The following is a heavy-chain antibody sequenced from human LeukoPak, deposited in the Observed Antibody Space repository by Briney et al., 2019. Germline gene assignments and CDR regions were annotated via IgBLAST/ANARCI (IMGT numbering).Heavy chain of an antibody. CDR1: EGTFSSYA. CDR3: ARRTGLSGLVDY. J-gene: IGHJ4*02. D-gene: IGHD3/OR15-3a*01. Sequence: SVKVSCKASEGTFSSYAISWVRQAPGQGLERMGGIIPIFGTANYAQKFQGRVTITADESTSTAYMELSSLRSEDTAVYYCARRTGLSGLVDYWGQGTLVTVSS. V-gene: IGHV1-69*13. CDR2: IIPIFGTA.